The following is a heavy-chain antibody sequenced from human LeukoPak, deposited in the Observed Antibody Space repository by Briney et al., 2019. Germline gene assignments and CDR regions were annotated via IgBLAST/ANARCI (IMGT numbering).Heavy chain of an antibody. J-gene: IGHJ5*02. CDR3: ARAGTPITMIVVESNWFDP. CDR2: IYYSGST. Sequence: PSETLSLTCAVYGGSFSGYYWSWIRQPPGKGLEWIGNIYYSGSTNYNPSLKSRVTMSVDTSKNQFSLNLNSVTAADTAVYYCARAGTPITMIVVESNWFDPWGQGTLVTVSS. CDR1: GGSFSGYY. D-gene: IGHD3-22*01. V-gene: IGHV4-59*01.